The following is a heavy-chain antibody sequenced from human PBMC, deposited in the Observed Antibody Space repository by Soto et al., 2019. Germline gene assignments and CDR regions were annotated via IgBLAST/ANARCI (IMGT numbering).Heavy chain of an antibody. CDR1: GFTFTSSA. D-gene: IGHD3-3*01. J-gene: IGHJ4*02. CDR2: IVVGSGNT. CDR3: AAALRYDFWSGYLDY. Sequence: SVKVSCKASGFTFTSSAVQWVRQARGQRLEWIGWIVVGSGNTNYAQKFQERVTITRDMSTSTAYMELSSLRSEDTAVYYCAAALRYDFWSGYLDYWGQGTLVTVSS. V-gene: IGHV1-58*01.